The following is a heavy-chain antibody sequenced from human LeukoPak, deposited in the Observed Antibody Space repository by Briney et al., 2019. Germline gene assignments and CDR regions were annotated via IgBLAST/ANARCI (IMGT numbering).Heavy chain of an antibody. CDR1: GGSFSGYY. J-gene: IGHJ4*02. D-gene: IGHD1-26*01. CDR2: INHSGST. V-gene: IGHV4-34*01. CDR3: ARQRGSHFDY. Sequence: PSETLSLTCAVYGGSFSGYYWSWTRQPPGKGLEWIGEINHSGSTNYNPSLKSRVTISVDTSKNQFSLKLSSVTAADTAVYYCARQRGSHFDYWGQGTLVTVSS.